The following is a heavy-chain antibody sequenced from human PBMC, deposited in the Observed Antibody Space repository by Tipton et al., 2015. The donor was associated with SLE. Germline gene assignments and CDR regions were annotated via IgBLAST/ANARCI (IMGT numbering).Heavy chain of an antibody. CDR2: INPNSGGT. V-gene: IGHV1-2*06. CDR1: GYTFNHYY. CDR3: VTGGAHAGDFDL. Sequence: QVQLVQSGPEVKKPGASVKVSCKASGYTFNHYYIYWVRQAPGQGLEWMGRINPNSGGTFYEQKFQDRDTMTRDTSINAAYMELSSLTSGDTAVYFCVTGGAHAGDFDLWGRGTLVIVSS. D-gene: IGHD7-27*01. J-gene: IGHJ2*01.